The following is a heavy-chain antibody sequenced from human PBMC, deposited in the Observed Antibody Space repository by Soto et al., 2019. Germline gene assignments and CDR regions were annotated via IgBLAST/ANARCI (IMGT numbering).Heavy chain of an antibody. D-gene: IGHD3-10*01. CDR2: ISYDGSNK. V-gene: IGHV3-30*18. CDR3: AKDLGYGSGSYLYYYYGMVV. CDR1: GFTFSSYG. J-gene: IGHJ6*02. Sequence: PGGSLRLSCAAYGFTFSSYGMHWVRQAPVQGLEWVAVISYDGSNKYYADFVKGRFTISRDNSKNTLYLQMNSLRAEDTAVYYCAKDLGYGSGSYLYYYYGMVVLGHRTTVTVSS.